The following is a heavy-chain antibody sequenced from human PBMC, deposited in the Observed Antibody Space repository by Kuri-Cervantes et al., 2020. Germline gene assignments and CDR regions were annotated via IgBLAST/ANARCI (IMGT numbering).Heavy chain of an antibody. CDR1: GGSISSYY. J-gene: IGHJ4*02. Sequence: GSLRLSCTVSGGSISSYYWSWIRQPAGKGLEWIGRIYTSGSTNYDPSLKSRVTISVDTSKNQFSLKLSSVTAADTAVYYCARVESYTVAIDYWGQGTLVTVSS. CDR3: ARVESYTVAIDY. CDR2: IYTSGST. V-gene: IGHV4-4*07. D-gene: IGHD6-19*01.